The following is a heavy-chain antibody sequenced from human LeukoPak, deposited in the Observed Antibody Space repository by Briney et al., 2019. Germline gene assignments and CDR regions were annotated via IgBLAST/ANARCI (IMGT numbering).Heavy chain of an antibody. CDR3: ASPGPYYDFWSGYQYYFDY. CDR2: IYYSGST. CDR1: GGSISSSSYY. V-gene: IGHV4-39*01. D-gene: IGHD3-3*01. Sequence: SETLSLTCTVSGGSISSSSYYWGWIRQPPGKGLEWIGSIYYSGSTYYNPSLKSRVTISVDTSKNQFYLKLSSVTAADTAVYYCASPGPYYDFWSGYQYYFDYWGQGTLVTVSS. J-gene: IGHJ4*02.